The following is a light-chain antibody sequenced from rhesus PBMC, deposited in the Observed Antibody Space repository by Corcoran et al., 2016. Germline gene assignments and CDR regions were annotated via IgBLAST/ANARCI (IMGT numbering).Light chain of an antibody. Sequence: DIQMTQAPSSLSASLGDTVTLTCRASQDISNYLAWFQQKPGKAPKPLIYYASNLESGVPSRFSGSGSGTYFTLTISSLQPEDFAIYFCQQHNTYPRTFGQGTKVEIK. V-gene: IGKV1S14*01. J-gene: IGKJ1*01. CDR3: QQHNTYPRT. CDR1: QDISNY. CDR2: YAS.